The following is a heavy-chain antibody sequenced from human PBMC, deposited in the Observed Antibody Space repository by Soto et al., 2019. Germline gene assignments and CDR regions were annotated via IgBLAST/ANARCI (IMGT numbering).Heavy chain of an antibody. CDR3: AGRRDDSGSLDY. V-gene: IGHV4-4*02. CDR1: GGSISSTNW. Sequence: ASETLSLTCAVSGGSISSTNWCNWVRQPPGKGLEWIGEVYHSGSTNYNPALKSRVTISVDKSKNQFSVRLNSVTAADTAVYYCAGRRDDSGSLDYWGQGTLFTVSS. D-gene: IGHD3-10*01. J-gene: IGHJ4*02. CDR2: VYHSGST.